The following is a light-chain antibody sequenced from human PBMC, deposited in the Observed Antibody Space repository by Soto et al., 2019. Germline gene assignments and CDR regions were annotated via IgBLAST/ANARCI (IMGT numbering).Light chain of an antibody. J-gene: IGKJ5*01. CDR2: GAS. CDR3: QQYNNWIT. Sequence: EIVMTQSPATLSVSPGERATLSCRASQSVSNNLAWYQQKPGQAPRLLIYGASTRATGIPARFSGSGSGTAFTLTISSLQSEDFAVYYCQQYNNWITFGQGTRLEIK. CDR1: QSVSNN. V-gene: IGKV3-15*01.